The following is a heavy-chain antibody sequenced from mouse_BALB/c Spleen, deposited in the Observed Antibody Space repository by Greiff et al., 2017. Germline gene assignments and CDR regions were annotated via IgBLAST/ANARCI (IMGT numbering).Heavy chain of an antibody. V-gene: IGHV5-6-3*01. Sequence: EVKLVESGGGLVQPGGSLKLSCAASGFTFSSYGMSWVRQTPDKRLELVATINSNGGSTYYPDSVKGRFTISRDNAKNTLYLQMSSLKSEDTAMYYCAREEGFAYWGQGTLVTVSA. CDR2: INSNGGST. J-gene: IGHJ3*01. CDR1: GFTFSSYG. CDR3: AREEGFAY.